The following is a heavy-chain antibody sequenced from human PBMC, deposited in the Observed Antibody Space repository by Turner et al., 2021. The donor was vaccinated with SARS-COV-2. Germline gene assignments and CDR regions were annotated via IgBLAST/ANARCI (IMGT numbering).Heavy chain of an antibody. Sequence: QVQLQESGPGLVKPSQTLSLPCTVAGGSISSGSYYWSWNRQPAGKGLEWIGRIYTSGSTNYHPSLKSRVTISVDTSKNQFSLKLSSVTAADTAVYYCVIQLYAYNWFDPWGQGTLVTVSS. CDR2: IYTSGST. CDR1: GGSISSGSYY. CDR3: VIQLYAYNWFDP. J-gene: IGHJ5*02. D-gene: IGHD5-18*01. V-gene: IGHV4-61*02.